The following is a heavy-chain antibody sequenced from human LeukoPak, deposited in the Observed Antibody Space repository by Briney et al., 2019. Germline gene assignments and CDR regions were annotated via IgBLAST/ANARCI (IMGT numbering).Heavy chain of an antibody. CDR2: INHSGST. CDR3: ARQRGSNYYYYYYMDV. Sequence: SETLSLTCAVYGGSFSGYYWSWIRQPPGKGLEWIGEINHSGSTNYNPSLKSRVTISVDTSKNQFSLKLSSVTAADTAVYYCARQRGSNYYYYYYMDVWGKGTTVTISS. J-gene: IGHJ6*03. CDR1: GGSFSGYY. V-gene: IGHV4-34*01. D-gene: IGHD3-10*01.